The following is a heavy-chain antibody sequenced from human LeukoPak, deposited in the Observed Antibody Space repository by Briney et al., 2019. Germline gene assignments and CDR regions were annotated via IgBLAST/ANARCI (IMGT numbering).Heavy chain of an antibody. CDR1: GGSISNSYY. J-gene: IGHJ5*02. Sequence: KPSETLSLTCTVSGGSISNSYYWSWIRQPPGKGPEWMGNNHSSGRTYYNPSLKSRVTISSDTSKNHFSLRLTSVTAADTATYYCARDRTPIEVLAVGANWFDPWGQGILVTVSS. CDR2: NHSSGRT. CDR3: ARDRTPIEVLAVGANWFDP. V-gene: IGHV4-39*07. D-gene: IGHD2-21*01.